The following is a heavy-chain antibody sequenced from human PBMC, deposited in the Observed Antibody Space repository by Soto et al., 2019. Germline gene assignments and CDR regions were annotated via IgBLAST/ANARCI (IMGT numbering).Heavy chain of an antibody. CDR1: GFTFSSYA. CDR2: ISYDGSNK. D-gene: IGHD5-18*01. Sequence: QVQLVESGGGVVQPGRSLRLSCAASGFTFSSYAMHWVRQSPGKGLEWVAVISYDGSNKYYADSVKGRFTISRDNSKNTLYLQMNSLRAEDTAVYYCARDLRHSYGYLEVDDYWGQGTLVTVS. J-gene: IGHJ4*02. V-gene: IGHV3-30-3*01. CDR3: ARDLRHSYGYLEVDDY.